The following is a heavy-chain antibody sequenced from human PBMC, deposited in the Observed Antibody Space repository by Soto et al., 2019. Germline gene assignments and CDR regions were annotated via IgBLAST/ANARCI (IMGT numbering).Heavy chain of an antibody. CDR1: GYTFTELS. CDR3: AALHGEKAMITVFDF. V-gene: IGHV1-24*01. J-gene: IGHJ4*02. D-gene: IGHD3-22*01. CDR2: FDPGDDET. Sequence: GASVKVSCKVSGYTFTELSIHWVRQTPAKGLEWMGGFDPGDDETVYSHDFRGRLSTTRDASTNTAYMDLSSLESKDTAVYYCAALHGEKAMITVFDFWGQGTLVTVSS.